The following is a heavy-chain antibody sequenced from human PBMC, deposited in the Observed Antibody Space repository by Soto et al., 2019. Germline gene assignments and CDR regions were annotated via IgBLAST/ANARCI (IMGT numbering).Heavy chain of an antibody. D-gene: IGHD2-15*01. V-gene: IGHV3-21*01. J-gene: IGHJ6*02. Sequence: GGSLRLSCAASGFTFSSYSMNWVRQAPGKGLEWVSSISSSSSYIYYADSVKGRFTISRDNAKNSLYLQMNSLRAEDTAVYYCARDSLTGYCSGGSCYSYYYYYYGMDVWGQGTTVTVSS. CDR1: GFTFSSYS. CDR2: ISSSSSYI. CDR3: ARDSLTGYCSGGSCYSYYYYYYGMDV.